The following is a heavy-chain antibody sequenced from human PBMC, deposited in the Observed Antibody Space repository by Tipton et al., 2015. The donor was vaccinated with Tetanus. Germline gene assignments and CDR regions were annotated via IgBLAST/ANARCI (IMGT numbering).Heavy chain of an antibody. CDR2: IFASGST. CDR3: ARDHGITWGGMGYYYGMDV. J-gene: IGHJ6*02. D-gene: IGHD3-16*01. CDR1: GDSMTRYY. V-gene: IGHV4-4*08. Sequence: TLSLTCTVSGDSMTRYYWSWIRQPPGKGLEWISYIFASGSTNYNPALKSRVTISVDTSKNQFSLRLSSVTAADTAVYYCARDHGITWGGMGYYYGMDVWGQGTTVTVPS.